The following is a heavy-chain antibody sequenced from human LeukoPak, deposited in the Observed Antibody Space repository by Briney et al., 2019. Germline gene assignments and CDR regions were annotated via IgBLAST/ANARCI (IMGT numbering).Heavy chain of an antibody. J-gene: IGHJ4*02. CDR1: GYTFTGYY. CDR3: ARDNRIQLWLVGIDY. D-gene: IGHD5-18*01. Sequence: GASVKVSCKASGYTFTGYYMHWVRQAPGQGLEWMGIINPSGGSTSYAQKFQGRVTMTRDTSTSTVYMELSSLRSEDTAVYYCARDNRIQLWLVGIDYWGQGTLVTVSS. CDR2: INPSGGST. V-gene: IGHV1-46*01.